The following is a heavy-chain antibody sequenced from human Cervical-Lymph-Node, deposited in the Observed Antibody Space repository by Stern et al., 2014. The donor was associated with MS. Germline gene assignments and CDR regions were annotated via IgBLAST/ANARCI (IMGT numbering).Heavy chain of an antibody. CDR1: GGSITSGSYY. CDR3: ARDSWYGGNSAY. V-gene: IGHV4-31*03. J-gene: IGHJ4*02. Sequence: QVQLVESGPGLVKPSQTLSLTCTVSGGSITSGSYYWSWIRQHPGKGLEWIGYIYYSGNTYYNPALKSRVTISVDTSKNQFSLKLSSVTAADTAVYYCARDSWYGGNSAYWGQGTLVTVSS. D-gene: IGHD4-23*01. CDR2: IYYSGNT.